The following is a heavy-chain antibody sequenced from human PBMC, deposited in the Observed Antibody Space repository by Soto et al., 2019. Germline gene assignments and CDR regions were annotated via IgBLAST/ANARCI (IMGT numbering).Heavy chain of an antibody. CDR2: IGTAGDT. J-gene: IGHJ3*01. V-gene: IGHV3-13*01. D-gene: IGHD6-25*01. Sequence: PGGSLRLSCAASGFTFSNYCMSWVRQASRKGLEWVSAIGTAGDTYYPDSVKGRFTISRDNAKNSLYLQMNSLRVGDTAVYYCARYYSGDDAFDLWGQGTLVTVSS. CDR1: GFTFSNYC. CDR3: ARYYSGDDAFDL.